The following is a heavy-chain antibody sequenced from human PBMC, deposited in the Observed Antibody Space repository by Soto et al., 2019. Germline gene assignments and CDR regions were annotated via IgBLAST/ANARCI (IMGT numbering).Heavy chain of an antibody. Sequence: QVQLVQSGAEVKKPGASVKVSCKASGYTFTSCGITWVRQAPGQGLEWMGWISVYNGNTNYAQNFQGRVTMTTDTSTNTAYMELRSLRSDDTAVYYGARDPQYSGTLSGGGDAFDIWGQGTMVTVSS. J-gene: IGHJ3*02. CDR1: GYTFTSCG. V-gene: IGHV1-18*01. CDR3: ARDPQYSGTLSGGGDAFDI. D-gene: IGHD1-26*01. CDR2: ISVYNGNT.